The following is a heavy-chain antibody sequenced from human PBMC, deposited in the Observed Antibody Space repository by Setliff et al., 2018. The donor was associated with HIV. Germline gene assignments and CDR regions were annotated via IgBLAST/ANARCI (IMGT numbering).Heavy chain of an antibody. CDR3: ARDSGQSFPTAFDI. CDR1: GGSFSGYY. J-gene: IGHJ3*02. V-gene: IGHV4-34*01. CDR2: INHSGST. Sequence: SETLSLTCAVYGGSFSGYYWSWIRQPPGKGLEWIGEINHSGSTNYNPSLKSRVTISVDTSKNQFSLKLSSVTAADTAAYYCARDSGQSFPTAFDIWGQGTMVTVSS. D-gene: IGHD1-26*01.